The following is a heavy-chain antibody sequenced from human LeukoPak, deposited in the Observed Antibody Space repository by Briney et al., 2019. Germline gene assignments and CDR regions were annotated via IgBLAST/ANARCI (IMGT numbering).Heavy chain of an antibody. Sequence: ASVKVSCKVSGYTLTELSMHWVRQAPGKGLEWMGGFDPEDGETIYAQKFQGRVTMTEDTSTDTAYMELSSLRSEDTAVYYCATDPTPGIAAAGTGNAFDYWGQGTLVTVSS. J-gene: IGHJ4*02. CDR1: GYTLTELS. D-gene: IGHD6-13*01. CDR2: FDPEDGET. V-gene: IGHV1-24*01. CDR3: ATDPTPGIAAAGTGNAFDY.